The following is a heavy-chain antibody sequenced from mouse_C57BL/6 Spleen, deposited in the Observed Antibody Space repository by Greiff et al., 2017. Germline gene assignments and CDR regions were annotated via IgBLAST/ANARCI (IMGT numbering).Heavy chain of an antibody. CDR2: IYPGDGDT. V-gene: IGHV1-82*01. CDR1: GYAFSSSW. CDR3: ARRTTGFDY. J-gene: IGHJ2*01. Sequence: QVQLKESGPELVKPGASVKISCKASGYAFSSSWMNWVKQRPGKGLEWIGRIYPGDGDTNYNGKFKGKATLTADKSSSTAYMQLSSLTSEDSAVYFCARRTTGFDYWGQGTTLTVSS. D-gene: IGHD1-1*01.